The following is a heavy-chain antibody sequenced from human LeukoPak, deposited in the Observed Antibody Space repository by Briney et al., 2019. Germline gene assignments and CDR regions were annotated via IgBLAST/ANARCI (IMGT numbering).Heavy chain of an antibody. V-gene: IGHV3-23*01. D-gene: IGHD3-22*01. Sequence: QPGGSLRLSCAASGFTFSSYAMSWVRQAPGKGLEWVSAISGSGGSTYYADSVKGRFTISRDNSKNTLYLQMSSLRVEDTAVYYCAKRAYYYDSSGYYSGAFDIWGQGTMVIVSS. CDR3: AKRAYYYDSSGYYSGAFDI. CDR1: GFTFSSYA. CDR2: ISGSGGST. J-gene: IGHJ3*02.